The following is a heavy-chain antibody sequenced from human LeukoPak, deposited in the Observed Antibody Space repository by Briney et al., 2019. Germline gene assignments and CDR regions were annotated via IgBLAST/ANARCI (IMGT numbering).Heavy chain of an antibody. Sequence: GGSLRLSCAASGFSFSDAWMSWVRQAPGKGLEWVANIKQDGSEKYYVDSVKGRFTISRDNAKNSLYLQMNSLRAEDTAVYYCAREFIVVVPAAWDYYYGMDVWGQGTTVTVSS. CDR3: AREFIVVVPAAWDYYYGMDV. V-gene: IGHV3-7*01. CDR2: IKQDGSEK. CDR1: GFSFSDAW. D-gene: IGHD2-2*01. J-gene: IGHJ6*02.